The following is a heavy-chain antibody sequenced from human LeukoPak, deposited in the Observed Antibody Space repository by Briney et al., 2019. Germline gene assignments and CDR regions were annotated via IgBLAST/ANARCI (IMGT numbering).Heavy chain of an antibody. D-gene: IGHD3-10*01. CDR1: GGSISSYY. V-gene: IGHV4-59*12. J-gene: IGHJ4*02. Sequence: SETLSLTCSVSGGSISSYYWSWIRQPAGKGLEWIGYIYHSGSTYYNPSLKSRVTISVDRSKNQFSLKVSSVTAADTAVYYCARDLHYGSGIGYWGQGTLVTVSS. CDR3: ARDLHYGSGIGY. CDR2: IYHSGST.